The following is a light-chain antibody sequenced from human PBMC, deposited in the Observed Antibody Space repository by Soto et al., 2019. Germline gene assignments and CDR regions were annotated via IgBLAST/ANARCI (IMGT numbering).Light chain of an antibody. CDR2: DAT. J-gene: IGLJ1*01. Sequence: QAVVTQERSLTVSPGGTVTLTCGSSTGAVTSYHYPNWFQQRPGQAPRKLIYDATDKPSWTPVRFSGSLLVDKAALTISGAQPEDEAESYCMLFFSGAPVFGPGNKVTV. CDR1: TGAVTSYHY. V-gene: IGLV7-46*01. CDR3: MLFFSGAPV.